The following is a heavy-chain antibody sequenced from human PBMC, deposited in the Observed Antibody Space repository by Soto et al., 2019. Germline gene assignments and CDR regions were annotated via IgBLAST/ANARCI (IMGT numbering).Heavy chain of an antibody. CDR1: GFTFSDYY. V-gene: IGHV3-11*01. D-gene: IGHD2-15*01. Sequence: PGGSLRLSCAASGFTFSDYYMSWIRQAPGKGLEWVSYISSSGSTIYYADSVKGRFTISRDNAKNSLYLQMNSLRAEDTAVYYCESNKAVAAFDIWGQGTMVTVSS. J-gene: IGHJ3*02. CDR2: ISSSGSTI. CDR3: ESNKAVAAFDI.